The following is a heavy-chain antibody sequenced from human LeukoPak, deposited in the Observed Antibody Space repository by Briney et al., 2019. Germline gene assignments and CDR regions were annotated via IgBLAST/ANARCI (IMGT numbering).Heavy chain of an antibody. CDR1: GFTFDDCV. Sequence: GRSLRLSCKASGFTFDDCVMHWVRQAPGKGLEWVSTISWNRAFIVYADSVKGRFTISRDSAKNSLYLQMDSLRAEDMALYYCVKGATTGWYYFDYWGQGTQVTVSS. V-gene: IGHV3-9*03. D-gene: IGHD6-19*01. CDR2: ISWNRAFI. J-gene: IGHJ4*02. CDR3: VKGATTGWYYFDY.